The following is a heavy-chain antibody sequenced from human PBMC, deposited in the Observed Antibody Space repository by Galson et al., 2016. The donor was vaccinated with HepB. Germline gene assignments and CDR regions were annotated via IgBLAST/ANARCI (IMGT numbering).Heavy chain of an antibody. Sequence: PALVKPTQTLTLTCTFSGFSLTTRGVGVGWIRQPPGKALEWLALIYYDDDKRYSPSLKSKLTITKDTSKNQVVLTMIDMDPVDTATYYCAHRHFGDYLDYWGQGTLVTVSS. CDR2: IYYDDDK. CDR1: GFSLTTRGVG. V-gene: IGHV2-5*02. D-gene: IGHD4-17*01. J-gene: IGHJ4*02. CDR3: AHRHFGDYLDY.